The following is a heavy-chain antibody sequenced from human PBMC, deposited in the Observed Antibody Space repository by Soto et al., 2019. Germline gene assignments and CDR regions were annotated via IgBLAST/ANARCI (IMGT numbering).Heavy chain of an antibody. CDR2: ISWNSGSI. CDR3: AKELGSSSGGVDY. J-gene: IGHJ4*02. CDR1: GFTFDDYA. D-gene: IGHD6-13*01. V-gene: IGHV3-9*01. Sequence: EVQLVESGGGLVQPGRSLRLSCAASGFTFDDYAMHWVRQAPGKGLEWVSGISWNSGSIGYADSVKGRFTISRDNAKNSLYLQMNSLRAEDTALYYCAKELGSSSGGVDYWGQGTLVTVSS.